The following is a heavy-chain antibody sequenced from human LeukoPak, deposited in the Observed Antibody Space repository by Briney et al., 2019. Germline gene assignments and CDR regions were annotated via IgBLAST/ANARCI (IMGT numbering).Heavy chain of an antibody. CDR2: IVSSGSTI. D-gene: IGHD3-10*02. V-gene: IGHV3-48*03. CDR1: AFTFSSYE. Sequence: GGSLTLSCAASAFTFSSYEMNWVRQAAGRGLEWVSYIVSSGSTIYYADSVKGRFTISRDNAKNSLYLQMNSLRAEDTAVYYCAELGMTMIGGVWGKGTTVTIPS. J-gene: IGHJ6*04. CDR3: AELGMTMIGGV.